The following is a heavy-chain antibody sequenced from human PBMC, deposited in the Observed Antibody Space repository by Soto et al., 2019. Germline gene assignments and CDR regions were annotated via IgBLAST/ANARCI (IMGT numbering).Heavy chain of an antibody. CDR3: GRAHSSGMFGEPFINWFDP. J-gene: IGHJ5*02. V-gene: IGHV4-30-4*01. CDR2: IYYSGST. Sequence: SETLSLTCTVSGGSISSGDYYWSWIRQPPGKGLEWSGLIYYSGSTYYNPSLKSRVTISVDTSKNQFSLKLSSVTAADTAVYYCGRAHSSGMFGEPFINWFDPWGQGTLVTVS. D-gene: IGHD3-10*02. CDR1: GGSISSGDYY.